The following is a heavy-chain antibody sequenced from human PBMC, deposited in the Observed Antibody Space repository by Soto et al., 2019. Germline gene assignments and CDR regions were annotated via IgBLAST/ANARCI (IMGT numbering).Heavy chain of an antibody. D-gene: IGHD6-13*01. CDR1: VFTFSSYA. J-gene: IGHJ6*02. CDR2: ISYDGSNK. V-gene: IGHV3-30-3*01. Sequence: GSLRLSCAASVFTFSSYAMHWVRQAPGKGLEWVAVISYDGSNKYYADSVKGRFTISRDNSKNTLYLQMNSLRAEDTAVYYCARPQQPNHYYYYYGMDVWGQGTTVTVSS. CDR3: ARPQQPNHYYYYYGMDV.